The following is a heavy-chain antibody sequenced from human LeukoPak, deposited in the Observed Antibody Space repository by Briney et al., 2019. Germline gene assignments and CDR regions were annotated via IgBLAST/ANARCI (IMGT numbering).Heavy chain of an antibody. CDR2: INHSGST. J-gene: IGHJ5*02. CDR3: ARHVRGWFGELFGGRNWFDP. V-gene: IGHV4-34*01. D-gene: IGHD3-10*01. CDR1: GGSFSGYY. Sequence: PSETLSLTCAVNGGSFSGYYWSWIRQPPGKGLEWIGEINHSGSTNYNPSLKSRVTISVDTSRNQFSLKLSSVTAADTAVYYCARHVRGWFGELFGGRNWFDPWGQGTLVTVSS.